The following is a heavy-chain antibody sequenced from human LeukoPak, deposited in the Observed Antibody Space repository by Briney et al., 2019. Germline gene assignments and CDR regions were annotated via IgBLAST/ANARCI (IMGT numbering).Heavy chain of an antibody. CDR1: GGSISSSSYY. Sequence: SQSLCLTCTVSGGSISSSSYYWGWIRQPPGKGLEWIGSIYYSGSTYYKPSLKSRVTISVDTSKNQFCLKLSSVTAADTAVYYCARLPYSSSWFDYWGQGTVVPVSS. V-gene: IGHV4-39*01. CDR2: IYYSGST. D-gene: IGHD6-13*01. CDR3: ARLPYSSSWFDY. J-gene: IGHJ4*02.